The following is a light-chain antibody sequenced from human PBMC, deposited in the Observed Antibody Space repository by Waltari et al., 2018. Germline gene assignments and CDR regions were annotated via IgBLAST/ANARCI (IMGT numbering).Light chain of an antibody. Sequence: DIVMTQSPDFLAVSLGERATITCKSSQTVFHNSNNKNFLALYRHKPGQPPKLLIYWASARPSGGPRRISGGGSATDVTLTINSLQAEDVAVYYCQQCYRSPLTFGGGTKVEIK. J-gene: IGKJ4*01. CDR1: QTVFHNSNNKNF. CDR2: WAS. V-gene: IGKV4-1*01. CDR3: QQCYRSPLT.